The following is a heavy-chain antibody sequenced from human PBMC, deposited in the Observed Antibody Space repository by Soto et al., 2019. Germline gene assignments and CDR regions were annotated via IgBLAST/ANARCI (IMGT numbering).Heavy chain of an antibody. CDR2: ITWHSDGM. J-gene: IGHJ6*03. Sequence: VQLLESGGGLVQPGRSLRLSCIASGFNFNDHGMHWVRHAPGKGLEWVSGITWHSDGMGYSDSVKGRFTISRDNAKNSLYLQMNSLRVEDTALYYCAKEDSGFSCYMDVWGKGTTVTVSS. CDR1: GFNFNDHG. D-gene: IGHD3-3*01. V-gene: IGHV3-9*01. CDR3: AKEDSGFSCYMDV.